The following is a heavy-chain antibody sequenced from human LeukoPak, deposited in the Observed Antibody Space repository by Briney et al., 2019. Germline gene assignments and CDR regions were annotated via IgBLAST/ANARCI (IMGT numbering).Heavy chain of an antibody. J-gene: IGHJ4*02. Sequence: PSETLSLTCTVSGGSISSYYWSWIRQPPGKGLEWIGYIYYNGSTNYNPSLKSRVTISVDTSKNQFSLELSSVTAADTAVYYCASGYSYGLFYFDYWGQGTLVTVSS. CDR2: IYYNGST. CDR3: ASGYSYGLFYFDY. CDR1: GGSISSYY. V-gene: IGHV4-59*01. D-gene: IGHD5-18*01.